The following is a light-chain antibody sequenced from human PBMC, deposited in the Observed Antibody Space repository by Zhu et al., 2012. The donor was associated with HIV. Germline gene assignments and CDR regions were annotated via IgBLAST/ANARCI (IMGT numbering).Light chain of an antibody. CDR2: KAS. J-gene: IGKJ4*01. CDR1: QSISVW. Sequence: DIQMTQSPSTLSASVGDRVTITCRASQSISVWLAWYQQKAGRAPKLLIYKASSLESGVPSRFSGSGSGTEFTLTISSLQPEDFATYFCQHLTLYPTFGGGPRWRSN. CDR3: QHLTLYPT. V-gene: IGKV1-5*03.